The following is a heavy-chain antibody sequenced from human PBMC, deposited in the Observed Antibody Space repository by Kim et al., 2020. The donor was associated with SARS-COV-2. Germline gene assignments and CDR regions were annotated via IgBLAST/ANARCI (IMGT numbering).Heavy chain of an antibody. J-gene: IGHJ4*02. CDR2: VSRDGYTT. CDR1: GFTFRSYA. D-gene: IGHD2-8*02. V-gene: IGHV3-23*03. Sequence: GGSLRLSCAASGFTFRSYAMTWVRQAPGKGLEWVSIVSRDGYTTYYADSVKGRFTISRDNSKNTVYLQMNSLRAEDTAIYYCTKRDPTGTNFFDDWGQG. CDR3: TKRDPTGTNFFDD.